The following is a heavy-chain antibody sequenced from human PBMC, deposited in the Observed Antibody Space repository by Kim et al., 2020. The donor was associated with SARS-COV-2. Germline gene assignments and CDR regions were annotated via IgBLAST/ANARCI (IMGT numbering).Heavy chain of an antibody. CDR3: AADVGATVDYFYGMDV. Sequence: SVKVSCKASGFTFTSSAMQWVRQARGQRLEWIGWIVVGSGNTNYAQKFQERVTITRDMSTSTAYMELSSLRSEDTAVYYRAADVGATVDYFYGMDVWGQGTTVTVSS. V-gene: IGHV1-58*02. CDR2: IVVGSGNT. CDR1: GFTFTSSA. D-gene: IGHD1-26*01. J-gene: IGHJ6*02.